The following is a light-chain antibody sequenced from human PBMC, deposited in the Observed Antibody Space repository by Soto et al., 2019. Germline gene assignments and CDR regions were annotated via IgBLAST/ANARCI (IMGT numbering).Light chain of an antibody. V-gene: IGLV1-51*02. J-gene: IGLJ3*02. CDR2: ETN. CDR3: GTWDSSLNAGQV. CDR1: SSDIGNNY. Sequence: QSVLTQPPSVSAAPGQKVTISCSGSSSDIGNNYISWYQQFPGTAPKLLIFETNDRPSGIPDRFSGSKSDTSATLGITGLQTGDEADYYCGTWDSSLNAGQVFGGGTKLTVL.